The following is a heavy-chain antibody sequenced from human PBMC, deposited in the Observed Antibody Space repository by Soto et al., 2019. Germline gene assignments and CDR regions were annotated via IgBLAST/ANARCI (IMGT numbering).Heavy chain of an antibody. CDR2: ISSSSSYT. CDR3: ARGLPDILMVVALYYFDC. J-gene: IGHJ4*02. CDR1: GFTFSDYY. Sequence: PGGSLRLSCAASGFTFSDYYMSWVRQAPGKGLEWVSYISSSSSYTNYADSVKGRFTISRDNAKNSLYLQMNSLGAEDTAVYYCARGLPDILMVVALYYFDCWGQGALVTVSS. D-gene: IGHD2-15*01. V-gene: IGHV3-11*05.